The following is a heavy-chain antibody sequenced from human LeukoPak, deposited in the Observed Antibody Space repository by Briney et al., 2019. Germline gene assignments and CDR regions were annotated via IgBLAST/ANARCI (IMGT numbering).Heavy chain of an antibody. Sequence: GESLKISCKGSGYSFTSYWIGWVRQMPGKGLEWMGFIYPGDSDTRYSPSFQGQVTISADKSISTAYLQWSSLKASDTAMYYCASGAVKYYYDSSGEEYFQHWGQGTLVTVSS. J-gene: IGHJ1*01. D-gene: IGHD3-22*01. CDR3: ASGAVKYYYDSSGEEYFQH. CDR1: GYSFTSYW. CDR2: IYPGDSDT. V-gene: IGHV5-51*01.